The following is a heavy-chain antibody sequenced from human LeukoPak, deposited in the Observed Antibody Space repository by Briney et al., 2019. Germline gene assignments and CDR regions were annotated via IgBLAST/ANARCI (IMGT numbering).Heavy chain of an antibody. CDR2: IHHSGGT. J-gene: IGHJ4*02. Sequence: SETLSLTCTVSGGSISSSPNYWGWIRQPPGKGLEWIGSIHHSGGTYYNPSLKSRVTVSLDKSKNQFSLNLTSVSAADTALYYCSREVAYTYGYDYWGQGALVTVTS. CDR3: SREVAYTYGYDY. CDR1: GGSISSSPNY. D-gene: IGHD5-18*01. V-gene: IGHV4-39*07.